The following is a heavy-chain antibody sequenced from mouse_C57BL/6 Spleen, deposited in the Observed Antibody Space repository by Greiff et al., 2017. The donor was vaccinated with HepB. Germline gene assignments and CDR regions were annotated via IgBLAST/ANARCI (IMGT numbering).Heavy chain of an antibody. Sequence: EVQLQQSGPELVKPGASVKISCKASGYTFTDYYMNWVKQSHGKSLEWIGDINPNNGGTSYNKKFKGKATLTVDTSSSTACMELRSLTSEDSAGYYCASGITTVVATDYWGQGTTLTVSS. CDR1: GYTFTDYY. CDR2: INPNNGGT. V-gene: IGHV1-26*01. D-gene: IGHD1-1*01. J-gene: IGHJ2*01. CDR3: ASGITTVVATDY.